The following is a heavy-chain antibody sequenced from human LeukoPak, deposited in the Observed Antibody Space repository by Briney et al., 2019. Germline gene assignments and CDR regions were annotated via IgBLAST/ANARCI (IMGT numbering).Heavy chain of an antibody. V-gene: IGHV3-15*01. Sequence: GGSLRLSCAASGFTFHNAWMNWVRPAPGKGLEWVGRIKTKTDGGTADYAASVKGRFDMSRDDSKNTSYLQMNTLKTEDTAVYYCTTVTDNWNLDAFDRWGQGTMVTVS. J-gene: IGHJ3*02. CDR3: TTVTDNWNLDAFDR. D-gene: IGHD1-1*01. CDR2: IKTKTDGGTA. CDR1: GFTFHNAW.